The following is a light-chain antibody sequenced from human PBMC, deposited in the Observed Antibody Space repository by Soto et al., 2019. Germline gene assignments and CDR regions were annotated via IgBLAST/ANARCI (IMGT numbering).Light chain of an antibody. CDR3: SSYAGSTYLAV. V-gene: IGLV2-8*01. J-gene: IGLJ1*01. CDR2: EVS. CDR1: SNDVGAYDY. Sequence: QSALTQPASVSGSPGQSITISCTGTSNDVGAYDYVSWYQQHPGKAPKLMIYEVSKRPSGVPDRFSGSKSGNTASLTVSGLQAEDEADYYCSSYAGSTYLAVFGTGTKLTVL.